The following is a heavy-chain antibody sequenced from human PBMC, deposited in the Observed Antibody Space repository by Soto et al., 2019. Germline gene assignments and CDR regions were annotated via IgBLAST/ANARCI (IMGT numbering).Heavy chain of an antibody. CDR3: VRDLLRYYDFWSGRNWFDP. J-gene: IGHJ5*02. CDR2: INSDGSST. CDR1: GFTFSSYW. Sequence: GGSLRLSCAASGFTFSSYWMHWVRQAPGKGLVWVSRINSDGSSTSYADSVKGQFTISRDNAKNTLYLQMNSLRAEDTAVYYCVRDLLRYYDFWSGRNWFDPWGQGTLVTVSS. V-gene: IGHV3-74*01. D-gene: IGHD3-3*01.